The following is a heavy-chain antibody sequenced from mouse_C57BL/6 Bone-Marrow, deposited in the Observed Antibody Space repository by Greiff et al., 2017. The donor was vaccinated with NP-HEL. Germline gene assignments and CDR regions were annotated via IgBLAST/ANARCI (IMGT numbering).Heavy chain of an antibody. Sequence: EVKVIESGGDLVKPGGSLKLSCAASGFTFSSYGMSWVRQTPDKRLEWVATISSGGSYTYYPDSVKGRFTISRDNAKITLYLQMSSLKSEDTAMYYCARLAYWGQGTLVTVSA. CDR1: GFTFSSYG. V-gene: IGHV5-6*01. J-gene: IGHJ3*01. CDR3: ARLAY. CDR2: ISSGGSYT.